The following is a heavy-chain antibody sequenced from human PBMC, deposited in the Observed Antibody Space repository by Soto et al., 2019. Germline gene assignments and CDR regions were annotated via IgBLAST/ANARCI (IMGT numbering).Heavy chain of an antibody. D-gene: IGHD3-10*01. CDR3: AGWFGDLRLVDV. CDR1: GGYISGVGYY. V-gene: IGHV4-30-4*02. J-gene: IGHJ6*02. CDR2: IYYSGST. Sequence: SDTLSHTWTVAGGYISGVGYYWSWIRQPPGKGLEWIGYIYYSGSTYYNPSLKSRVTISVDTSKNQFSLKLSSVSAADTAVYYCAGWFGDLRLVDVWGQGTTVTV.